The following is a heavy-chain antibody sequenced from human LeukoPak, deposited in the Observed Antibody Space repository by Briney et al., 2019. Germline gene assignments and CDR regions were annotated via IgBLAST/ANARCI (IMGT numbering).Heavy chain of an antibody. J-gene: IGHJ4*02. D-gene: IGHD6-19*01. CDR3: AKDNRRHYTSGPNPDSLH. CDR2: IYSGDST. V-gene: IGHV3-53*05. Sequence: GGSLRLSCAASGFTVSSNYMSWVRQAPGKGLEWVSVIYSGDSTYYADSVKGRFTISRDNAKNSLYLQMDSLRVEDTAFYYCAKDNRRHYTSGPNPDSLHWGQGALVTVSS. CDR1: GFTVSSNY.